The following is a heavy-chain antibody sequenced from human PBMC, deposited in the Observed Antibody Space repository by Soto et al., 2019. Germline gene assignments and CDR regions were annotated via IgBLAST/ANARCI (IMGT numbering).Heavy chain of an antibody. CDR2: IYYSGST. CDR3: ARRYGDYDY. V-gene: IGHV4-39*01. Sequence: SETLSLTCTVSGGSISSSSYYWGWIRQPPGKGLEWIGSIYYSGSTYYNPSLKSRVTISVDTSRDQFSLKLSSVTAADTAVYYCARRYGDYDYWGQGTLVTVSS. J-gene: IGHJ4*02. D-gene: IGHD4-17*01. CDR1: GGSISSSSYY.